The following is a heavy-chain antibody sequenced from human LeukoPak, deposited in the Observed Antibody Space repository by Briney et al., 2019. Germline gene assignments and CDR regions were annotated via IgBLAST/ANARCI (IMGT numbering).Heavy chain of an antibody. J-gene: IGHJ6*04. CDR1: GGTFSSYA. Sequence: SVKVSCKASGGTFSSYAISWVRQAPGQGLEWMGGIIPIFGTANYAQKFQGSVTITADESTSTAYMELSSLRSEDTAVYYCAAGGAPSYYYGMDVWGKGTTVTVSS. V-gene: IGHV1-69*01. CDR3: AAGGAPSYYYGMDV. D-gene: IGHD3-10*01. CDR2: IIPIFGTA.